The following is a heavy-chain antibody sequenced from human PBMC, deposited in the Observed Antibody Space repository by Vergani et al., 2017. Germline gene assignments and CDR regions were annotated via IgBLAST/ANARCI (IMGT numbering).Heavy chain of an antibody. D-gene: IGHD4-17*01. Sequence: QLLESGGGLIQPGGSLRLSCAASGFTFNSYGMHWVRQAPGKGLEWVAFIRYDGSNKYYADSVKGRFTISRDNSKNTLYLQMNSLRAEDTAVYYCAKDYGDYTYYFDYWGQGTLVTVSS. CDR1: GFTFNSYG. CDR2: IRYDGSNK. CDR3: AKDYGDYTYYFDY. J-gene: IGHJ4*02. V-gene: IGHV3-30*02.